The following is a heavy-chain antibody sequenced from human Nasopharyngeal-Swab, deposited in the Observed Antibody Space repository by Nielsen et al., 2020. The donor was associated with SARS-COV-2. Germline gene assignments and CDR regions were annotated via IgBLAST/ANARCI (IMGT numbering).Heavy chain of an antibody. CDR2: IYSSGIT. Sequence: SETLSLTCIVSGRSITGYYWSWIRQPPGKGMEWIGYIYSSGITNYNPSLKSRATISIDTSKNQFSLDLSSVTAADTAVYYCARTPAGMFRYWYFDLWGRGTQVAVSS. D-gene: IGHD3-10*02. J-gene: IGHJ2*01. CDR1: GRSITGYY. V-gene: IGHV4-59*01. CDR3: ARTPAGMFRYWYFDL.